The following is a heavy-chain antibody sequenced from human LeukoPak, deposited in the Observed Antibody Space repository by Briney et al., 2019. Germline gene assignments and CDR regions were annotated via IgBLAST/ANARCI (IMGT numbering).Heavy chain of an antibody. V-gene: IGHV4-59*08. CDR2: ISDIGSI. D-gene: IGHD2/OR15-2a*01. Sequence: SETLSHTCSVSGGSISSYYWSWIRQPPGKGLEWIAYISDIGSINYNPSLKSRVTISLDTPNNQFSLKLSSVTAADTAVYYCAGHHPRNTVDFWGQGPLVTVSS. CDR3: AGHHPRNTVDF. CDR1: GGSISSYY. J-gene: IGHJ4*02.